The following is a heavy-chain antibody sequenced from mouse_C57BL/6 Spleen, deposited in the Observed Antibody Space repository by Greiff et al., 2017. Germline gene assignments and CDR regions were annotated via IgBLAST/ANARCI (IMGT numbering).Heavy chain of an antibody. CDR1: GFTFTDYY. V-gene: IGHV7-3*01. Sequence: EVKLMESGGGLVQPGGSLSLSCAASGFTFTDYYMSWVRQPPGKALEWLGFIRNKANGYTTEYSASVKGRFTISRDNSQSILYLQMNALRAEDSATYYCARYTFYYFDYWGQGTTLIVSS. CDR2: IRNKANGYTT. CDR3: ARYTFYYFDY. J-gene: IGHJ2*01.